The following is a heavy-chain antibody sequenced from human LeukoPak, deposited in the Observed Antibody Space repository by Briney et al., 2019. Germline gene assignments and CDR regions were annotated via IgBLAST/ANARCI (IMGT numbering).Heavy chain of an antibody. J-gene: IGHJ4*02. Sequence: GGSLRLSFSASGFTFSNSWMGSVRQAAGKGMEWVAAIKRDGSEKHYVDSVKCRFTISRDDAKSSLYLQMNSLRAEDTAVYYCALNMIGGQIFDFWGQGTLVTVSS. V-gene: IGHV3-7*01. CDR3: ALNMIGGQIFDF. CDR1: GFTFSNSW. D-gene: IGHD3-16*01. CDR2: IKRDGSEK.